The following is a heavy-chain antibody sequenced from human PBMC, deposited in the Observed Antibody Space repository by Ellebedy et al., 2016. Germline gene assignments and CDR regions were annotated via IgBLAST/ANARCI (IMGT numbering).Heavy chain of an antibody. V-gene: IGHV3-21*01. J-gene: IGHJ4*02. CDR3: AKDKRMITFGGVIDY. D-gene: IGHD3-16*01. CDR2: ISSTGEYI. CDR1: GYTFNGYS. Sequence: GESLKISCAGSGYTFNGYSMNWVRRAPGKGLEWVSFISSTGEYIFYADSVKGRFTISRDNAKNSLYLQMNSLRAEDTAVYYCAKDKRMITFGGVIDYWGQGTLVTVSS.